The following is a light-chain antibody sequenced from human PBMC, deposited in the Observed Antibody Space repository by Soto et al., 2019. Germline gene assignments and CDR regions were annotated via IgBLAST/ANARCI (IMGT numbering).Light chain of an antibody. CDR3: QQRET. CDR2: ATS. J-gene: IGKJ3*01. V-gene: IGKV1-5*01. CDR1: QSVSGW. Sequence: DIQMTQSPSTLSASVGDTVTVTCRASQSVSGWLAWYQQKPGEAPKLLIFATSTLQSGVPSRFSGSGSGTDFTLTISSLQPEDFATYYCQQRETFGPGTKVDIK.